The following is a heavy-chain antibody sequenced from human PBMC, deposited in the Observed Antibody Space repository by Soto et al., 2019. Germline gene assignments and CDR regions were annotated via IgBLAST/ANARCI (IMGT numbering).Heavy chain of an antibody. CDR2: IYYSGST. CDR1: GGSISSGGYY. Sequence: SETLSLTCTVSGGSISSGGYYWSWIRQHPGKGLEWIGYIYYSGSTYYNPSLKSRVTISVDTSKNQFSLKLSSVTAADTAVYYCARGTVLRYFDWPTPVDYWGQGTLVTVSS. J-gene: IGHJ4*02. V-gene: IGHV4-31*03. D-gene: IGHD3-9*01. CDR3: ARGTVLRYFDWPTPVDY.